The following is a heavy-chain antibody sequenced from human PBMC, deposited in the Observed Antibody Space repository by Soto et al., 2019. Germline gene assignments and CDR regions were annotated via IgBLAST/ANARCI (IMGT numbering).Heavy chain of an antibody. J-gene: IGHJ4*02. D-gene: IGHD1-26*01. CDR3: AKDQYSGSPGKPDY. CDR2: ISGTGGTT. V-gene: IGHV3-23*01. Sequence: EVQLLESGGGLVQPGGSLRLSCAASGFTFSNYAVSWVRQAPGKGLEWVSTISGTGGTTYYADSVKGRFTISRDNSKNTLYLQMNSLRAEDTAVYYCAKDQYSGSPGKPDYWGQGTLVTVSS. CDR1: GFTFSNYA.